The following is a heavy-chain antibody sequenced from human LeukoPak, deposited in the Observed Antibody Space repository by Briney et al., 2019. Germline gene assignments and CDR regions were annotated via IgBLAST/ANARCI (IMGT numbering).Heavy chain of an antibody. CDR2: IRSKANSYAT. Sequence: GGSLRLSCAASGFTFSGSAMHWVRQASGKGLEWVGRIRSKANSYATAYPAWVKGRFTISRDDSKNTAYLQMNSLKTEDTAVYYCTSIATAYGDYFDYWGQGTLVTVSS. CDR1: GFTFSGSA. J-gene: IGHJ4*02. V-gene: IGHV3-73*01. D-gene: IGHD4-17*01. CDR3: TSIATAYGDYFDY.